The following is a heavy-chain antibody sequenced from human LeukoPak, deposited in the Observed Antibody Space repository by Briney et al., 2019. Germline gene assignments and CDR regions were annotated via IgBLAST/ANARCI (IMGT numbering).Heavy chain of an antibody. V-gene: IGHV3-66*01. CDR3: ARDNLSTTSNWFDP. D-gene: IGHD1-1*01. J-gene: IGHJ5*02. CDR1: GFTVSSNY. CDR2: IYSGGST. Sequence: GGSLRLSCAASGFTVSSNYMSWARQAPGKGREWDSVIYSGGSTYYADSVKGRFTISRDNSKNTLYLQMNSLRAEDTAVYYCARDNLSTTSNWFDPWGQGTLVTVSS.